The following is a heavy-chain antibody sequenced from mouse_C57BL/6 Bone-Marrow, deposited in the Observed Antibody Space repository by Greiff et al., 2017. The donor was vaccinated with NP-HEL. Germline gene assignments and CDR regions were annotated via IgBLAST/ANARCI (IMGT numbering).Heavy chain of an antibody. D-gene: IGHD1-1*01. V-gene: IGHV3-6*01. Sequence: EVQLVESGPGLVKPSQSLSLTCSVTGYSITSGYYWNWIRQFPGNKLEWMGYISYDGSNNYNPSLKNRISITRDTSKNQFFLKLNSVTTEDTATYYCARKLRGFDVWGTGTTVTVSS. CDR3: ARKLRGFDV. CDR1: GYSITSGYY. J-gene: IGHJ1*03. CDR2: ISYDGSN.